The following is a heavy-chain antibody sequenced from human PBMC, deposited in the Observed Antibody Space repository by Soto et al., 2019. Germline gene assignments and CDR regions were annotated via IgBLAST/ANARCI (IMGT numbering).Heavy chain of an antibody. Sequence: SGGSLRLSCAASGFTFSSYEMNWVRQAPGKGLEWVSYISSSGSTIYYADSVKGRFTISRDNAKNSLYLQMNSLRAEDTAVYYCEAAAGTAVYYGMDVWGQGTTVTVSS. CDR2: ISSSGSTI. J-gene: IGHJ6*02. CDR1: GFTFSSYE. V-gene: IGHV3-48*03. CDR3: EAAAGTAVYYGMDV. D-gene: IGHD6-13*01.